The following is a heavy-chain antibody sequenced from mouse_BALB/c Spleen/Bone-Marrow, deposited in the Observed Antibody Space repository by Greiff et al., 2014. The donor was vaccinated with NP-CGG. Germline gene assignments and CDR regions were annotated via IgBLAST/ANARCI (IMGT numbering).Heavy chain of an antibody. CDR3: ARKGAMITHYYAMDY. CDR2: ISNGSSTI. J-gene: IGHJ4*01. Sequence: EVKLMESGGGLVQPGGSRKLSCAASGFTFSSFGMHWVRQASEKGLEWVAYISNGSSTIYYADTVKGRFTISRDNPKNTLFLQMTSLRSEDTAMYYCARKGAMITHYYAMDYWGQGTSVTVSS. CDR1: GFTFSSFG. V-gene: IGHV5-17*02. D-gene: IGHD2-4*01.